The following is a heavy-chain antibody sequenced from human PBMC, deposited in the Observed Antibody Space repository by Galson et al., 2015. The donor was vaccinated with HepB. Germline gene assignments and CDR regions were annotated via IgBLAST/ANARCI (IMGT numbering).Heavy chain of an antibody. CDR3: ARQGYNWNDRGAFDI. CDR2: IYPGDSDT. J-gene: IGHJ3*02. CDR1: GYSFTSYW. Sequence: QSGAEVKKPGESLKISCKGSGYSFTSYWIGWVRQMPGKGLEWMGIIYPGDSDTRYSPSFQGQVTISAGKSISTAYLQWSSLKASDTAMYYCARQGYNWNDRGAFDIWGQGTMVTVSS. D-gene: IGHD1-1*01. V-gene: IGHV5-51*01.